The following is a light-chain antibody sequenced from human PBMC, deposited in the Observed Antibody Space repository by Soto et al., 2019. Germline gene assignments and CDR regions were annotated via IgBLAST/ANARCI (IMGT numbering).Light chain of an antibody. Sequence: DIQLTQSPSFLSASVGDRVTITCRASQGISSYLAWYRQKPGKAPRLLIYAASTLQSGVPSRFSGSGSGTEFTLTSSRLQPEDFATYYCQHLNSYSCTFGHGTKVDLK. J-gene: IGKJ3*01. CDR2: AAS. V-gene: IGKV1-9*01. CDR1: QGISSY. CDR3: QHLNSYSCT.